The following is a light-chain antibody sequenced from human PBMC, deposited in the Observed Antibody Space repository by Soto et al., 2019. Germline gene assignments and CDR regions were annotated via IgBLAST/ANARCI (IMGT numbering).Light chain of an antibody. CDR1: QDISEW. V-gene: IGKV1-39*01. CDR2: AAS. CDR3: QQSYSTPLT. Sequence: IQRTQSPSSLSASVGARVTITCQAGQDISEWVNRCHHKNGKAPSLLIYAASSLQSGVPSRFGGSGSGTDFTLHFGSLQPEDFATDDCQQSYSTPLTFDQWTKV. J-gene: IGKJ1*01.